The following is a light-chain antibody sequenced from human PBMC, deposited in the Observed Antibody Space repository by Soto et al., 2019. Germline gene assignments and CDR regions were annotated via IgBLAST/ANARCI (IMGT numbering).Light chain of an antibody. J-gene: IGKJ1*01. V-gene: IGKV3-15*01. CDR2: GAS. Sequence: EIVLPQSPLTLSVSPGERDTLSCRASQSVGTNLAWFHQKPGQAPRLLFYGASTRATGIPARFSGSGSGTEFTLTISSLQSEDFAVYYCHQYSRWPRTFGQGTTVEVK. CDR1: QSVGTN. CDR3: HQYSRWPRT.